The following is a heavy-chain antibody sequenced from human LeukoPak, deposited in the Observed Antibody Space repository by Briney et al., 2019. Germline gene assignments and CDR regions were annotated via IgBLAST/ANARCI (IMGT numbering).Heavy chain of an antibody. CDR3: AKDQYDYFDY. CDR1: GFTFSSYG. CDR2: IRYDGSNK. V-gene: IGHV3-30*02. J-gene: IGHJ4*02. D-gene: IGHD2-2*01. Sequence: GGSLRLSCAASGFTFSSYGMHWARQAPGKGLEWVAFIRYDGSNKYYADSVKGRFTISRDNSKNTLYLQMNSLRAEDTAVYYCAKDQYDYFDYWGQGTLVTVSS.